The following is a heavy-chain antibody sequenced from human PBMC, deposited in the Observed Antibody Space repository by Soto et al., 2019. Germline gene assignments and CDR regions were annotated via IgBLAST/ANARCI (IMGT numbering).Heavy chain of an antibody. D-gene: IGHD1-1*01. J-gene: IGHJ4*02. CDR3: ARETGTLTDY. V-gene: IGHV3-48*03. CDR2: ISSSGTTI. Sequence: GGSLRLSCAASGFTFSSFEMNWVRQAPGKGLEWVSYISSSGTTINYADSVKGRFTISRDNAKNSLYLQMNNLRAEDKAVYYCARETGTLTDYWGQGTLVTVSS. CDR1: GFTFSSFE.